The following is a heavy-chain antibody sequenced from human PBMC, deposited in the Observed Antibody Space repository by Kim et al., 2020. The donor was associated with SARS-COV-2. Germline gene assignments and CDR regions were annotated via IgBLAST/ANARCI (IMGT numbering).Heavy chain of an antibody. V-gene: IGHV3-48*02. CDR3: ASSGDYDDYYYGMDV. J-gene: IGHJ6*02. CDR2: ISRKSGTI. D-gene: IGHD4-17*01. CDR1: GFTFSSYR. Sequence: GGSLRLSCAASGFTFSSYRMNWVRQAPGKGLEWVACISRKSGTICYADSVKGRFTISRDNAKNSLYLKMKSLRDEDTAVYYCASSGDYDDYYYGMDVWGQGTTVTVSS.